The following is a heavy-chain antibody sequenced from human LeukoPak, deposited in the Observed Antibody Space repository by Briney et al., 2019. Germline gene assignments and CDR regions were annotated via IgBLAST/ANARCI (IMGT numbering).Heavy chain of an antibody. Sequence: GGSLRLSCAASGFIFREYATSWVRQAPGKGMEWISTITEDGVGTYHAESGEGRFTISRDNSNNTLYLQINSLRGEDTAVYYCSKKEWLEFGNYYFHHWGRGTLVTVSS. CDR1: GFIFREYA. D-gene: IGHD3-3*01. CDR2: ITEDGVGT. J-gene: IGHJ1*01. CDR3: SKKEWLEFGNYYFHH. V-gene: IGHV3-23*01.